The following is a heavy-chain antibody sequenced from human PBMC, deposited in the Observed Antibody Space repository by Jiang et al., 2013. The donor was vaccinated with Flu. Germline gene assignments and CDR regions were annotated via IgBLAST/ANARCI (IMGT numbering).Heavy chain of an antibody. CDR3: AHKQEKLLYYFDY. D-gene: IGHD1-7*01. J-gene: IGHJ4*02. CDR2: IYWDGDR. V-gene: IGHV2-5*02. Sequence: KPTQTLTLTCTFSGFSLSTGGVAVGWLRQPPGKALEWLALIYWDGDRRYSPSLKSRLTITKDISKNXVVLTMTNMDPVDTATYYCAHKQEKLLYYFDYWGPGNPGHRLL. CDR1: GFSLSTGGVA.